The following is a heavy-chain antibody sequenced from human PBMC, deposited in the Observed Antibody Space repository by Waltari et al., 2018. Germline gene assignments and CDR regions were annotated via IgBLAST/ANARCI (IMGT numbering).Heavy chain of an antibody. CDR2: IRYDGSNK. J-gene: IGHJ4*02. CDR3: AKVTTIFGVATLGDY. D-gene: IGHD3-3*01. Sequence: QVQLVESGGGVVQPGGSLRLSCAASGFTFSSYGMHWVRQAPGKGLEWVAFIRYDGSNKYYADSVKGRFTISRDNSKNTLYLQMNSLRAEDTAVYYCAKVTTIFGVATLGDYWGQGTLVTVSS. CDR1: GFTFSSYG. V-gene: IGHV3-30*02.